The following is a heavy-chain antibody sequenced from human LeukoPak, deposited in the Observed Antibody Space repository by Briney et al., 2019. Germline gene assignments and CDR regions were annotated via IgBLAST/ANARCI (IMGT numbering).Heavy chain of an antibody. V-gene: IGHV4-61*09. D-gene: IGHD3-10*01. CDR2: IYTTGTT. CDR3: ARAFGGLWFGELLSRAAFDI. J-gene: IGHJ3*02. CDR1: GGSISSGSYY. Sequence: SETLSLTCTVSGGSISSGSYYWSWIRQPAGKGLEWIGHIYTTGTTNYNASLKSRVTISVDTSNNHFSLKLSSVTAADTAVYYCARAFGGLWFGELLSRAAFDIWGQGTMVTVSS.